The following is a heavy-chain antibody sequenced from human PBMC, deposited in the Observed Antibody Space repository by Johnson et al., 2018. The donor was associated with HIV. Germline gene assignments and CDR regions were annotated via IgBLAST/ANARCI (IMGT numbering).Heavy chain of an antibody. CDR1: GFTFSRYA. CDR3: AKDGGSYGGAFDI. Sequence: QVQLVESGGGVVQPGRSLRLSCAASGFTFSRYAMHWVRQAPVKGLEWVAVISYDGSNKYYADSVKGRFTISRDNSKNTLYLQMNSLRAEDTAVYYCAKDGGSYGGAFDIWGQGTMVTVSS. V-gene: IGHV3-30*04. D-gene: IGHD1-26*01. CDR2: ISYDGSNK. J-gene: IGHJ3*02.